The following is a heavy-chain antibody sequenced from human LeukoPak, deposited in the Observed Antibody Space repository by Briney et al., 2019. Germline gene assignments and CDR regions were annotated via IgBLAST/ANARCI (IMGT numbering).Heavy chain of an antibody. CDR2: IYYSGST. V-gene: IGHV4-59*01. J-gene: IGHJ4*02. CDR3: ARMVVGATPQLFDY. D-gene: IGHD1-26*01. CDR1: GGSISSYY. Sequence: SETLSLTCTVSGGSISSYYWSWIRQPPGKGLEWIGYIYYSGSTNYNPSLKSRVTISVDTSKNQFSLKLSSVTAADTAVYYCARMVVGATPQLFDYWGQGTLVTVSP.